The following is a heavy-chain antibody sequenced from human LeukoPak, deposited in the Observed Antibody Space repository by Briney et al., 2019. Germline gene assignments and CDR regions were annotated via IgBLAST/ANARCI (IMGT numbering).Heavy chain of an antibody. J-gene: IGHJ3*02. V-gene: IGHV1-24*01. CDR1: GYTLTELS. D-gene: IGHD6-19*01. Sequence: ASVKVSCKVSGYTLTELSMHWVRQAPGKGLEWMGGFDPEDGETIYAQKFQGRVTMTEDTSTDTAYMELSRLRSDDTAVYYCATTPRCVGCGRGGKQWLVRDAFGIWGQGTMVTVSS. CDR3: ATTPRCVGCGRGGKQWLVRDAFGI. CDR2: FDPEDGET.